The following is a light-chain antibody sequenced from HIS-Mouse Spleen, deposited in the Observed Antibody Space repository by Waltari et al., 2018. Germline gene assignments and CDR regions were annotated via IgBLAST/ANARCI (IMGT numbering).Light chain of an antibody. J-gene: IGKJ2*01. CDR3: QQYYSTPYT. CDR1: QSVLYSSNNKNY. V-gene: IGKV4-1*01. Sequence: DIVMTQSPDSLAVSLGARAPINCNSSQSVLYSSNNKNYLAWYQQKPGQPPKLLIYWASTRESGVPDRFSGSGSGTDFTLTISSLQAEDVAVYYCQQYYSTPYTFGQGTKLEIK. CDR2: WAS.